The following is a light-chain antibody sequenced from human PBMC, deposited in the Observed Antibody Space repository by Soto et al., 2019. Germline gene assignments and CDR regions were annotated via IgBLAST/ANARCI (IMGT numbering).Light chain of an antibody. CDR2: EAT. J-gene: IGLJ1*01. Sequence: QSALTQPASVSGSPGQSITISCTGTSSDIGSYNLVSWYQQHPGKAPKLMIYEATKRPSGVSNRFSGSKSGNTASLTISSLQSEDEADYYCQTWVTGIYVFGTGTKLTVL. V-gene: IGLV2-14*02. CDR3: QTWVTGIYV. CDR1: SSDIGSYNL.